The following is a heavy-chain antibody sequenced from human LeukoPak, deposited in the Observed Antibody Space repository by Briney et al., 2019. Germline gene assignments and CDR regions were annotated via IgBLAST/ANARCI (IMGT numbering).Heavy chain of an antibody. J-gene: IGHJ4*02. CDR3: ARGLVGSSGYFDY. D-gene: IGHD6-6*01. Sequence: SETLSLTCAVYGGSFSGYYWSWIRQPPGKGLEWIGEINHSGSTNYNPSLKSRVTISVDTSKNQFSLKLSSVTAADTAVYYCARGLVGSSGYFDYRGQGTLVTVSS. CDR1: GGSFSGYY. V-gene: IGHV4-34*01. CDR2: INHSGST.